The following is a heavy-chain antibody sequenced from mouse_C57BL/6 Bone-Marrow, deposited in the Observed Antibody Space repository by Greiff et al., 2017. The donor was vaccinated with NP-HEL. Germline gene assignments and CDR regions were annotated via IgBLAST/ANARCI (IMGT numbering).Heavy chain of an antibody. Sequence: QVQLQQPGAELVRPGSSVKLSCKASGYTFTSYWMDWVKQRPGQGLEWIGNIYPSDSETHYNQKFKDKATLTVDKSSSTAYVQLSSLTSEDSAVYYGARRRLRRSWYFDGWGTGTTVTVSS. CDR2: IYPSDSET. J-gene: IGHJ1*03. V-gene: IGHV1-61*01. D-gene: IGHD2-4*01. CDR3: ARRRLRRSWYFDG. CDR1: GYTFTSYW.